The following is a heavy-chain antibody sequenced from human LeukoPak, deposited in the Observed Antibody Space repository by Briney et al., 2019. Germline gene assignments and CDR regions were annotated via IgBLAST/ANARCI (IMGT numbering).Heavy chain of an antibody. J-gene: IGHJ5*02. CDR3: ARDQYGTTPTNWFDP. CDR1: GYIFTDYY. Sequence: GASVKVSCKASGYIFTDYYMHWVRQAPGQGLEWMGWIDPNSGGTNYAQKFQGRVTMTRDTSISTAYMELSRLRSDDTAVYYCARDQYGTTPTNWFDPWGQGTLVTVSS. CDR2: IDPNSGGT. V-gene: IGHV1-2*02. D-gene: IGHD1-1*01.